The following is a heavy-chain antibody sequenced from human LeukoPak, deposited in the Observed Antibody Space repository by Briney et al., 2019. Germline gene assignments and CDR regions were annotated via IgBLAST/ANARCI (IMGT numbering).Heavy chain of an antibody. V-gene: IGHV1-69*05. CDR1: GGSFSTYS. J-gene: IGHJ2*01. CDR2: IIPIFGTA. Sequence: ASVKVFCKASGGSFSTYSINWVRPAPGQGLGWVGGIIPIFGTANYAQKFQGRVTITTDESTSTAYMELSSLRSEDTAVYYCARAPESSGYLYWYFDLWGRGTLVTVSS. D-gene: IGHD3-22*01. CDR3: ARAPESSGYLYWYFDL.